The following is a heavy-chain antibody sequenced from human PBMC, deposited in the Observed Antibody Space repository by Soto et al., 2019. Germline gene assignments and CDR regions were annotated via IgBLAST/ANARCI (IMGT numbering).Heavy chain of an antibody. D-gene: IGHD2-15*01. CDR3: ARVLNSEQSCRGRSCYCHYYYYGMDV. V-gene: IGHV4-34*01. CDR1: GGSFSGYY. Sequence: SETLSLTCAVYGGSFSGYYWSWIRQPPGKGLEWIGEINHSGSTNYNPSLKSRVTISVDTSKNQFSLKLSSVTAADTAVYYGARVLNSEQSCRGRSCYCHYYYYGMDVWGQATTVTVSS. CDR2: INHSGST. J-gene: IGHJ6*02.